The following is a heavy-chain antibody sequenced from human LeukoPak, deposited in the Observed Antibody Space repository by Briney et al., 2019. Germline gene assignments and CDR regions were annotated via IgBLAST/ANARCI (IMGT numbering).Heavy chain of an antibody. CDR1: GYSFTSYW. CDR2: IYPGDSDT. CDR3: ARTYCSSTSCYGIWFDP. D-gene: IGHD2-2*01. Sequence: GESLKISCKGSGYSFTSYWIGWVRQMPGKGLGWMGIIYPGDSDTRYSPSFQGQVTISADKSISTAYLQWSSLKASDTAMYYCARTYCSSTSCYGIWFDPWGQGTLVTVSS. V-gene: IGHV5-51*01. J-gene: IGHJ5*02.